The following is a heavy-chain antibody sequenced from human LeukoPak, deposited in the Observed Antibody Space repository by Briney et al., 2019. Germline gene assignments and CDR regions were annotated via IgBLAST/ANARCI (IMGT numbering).Heavy chain of an antibody. J-gene: IGHJ4*02. CDR1: GFTVSSNY. Sequence: QAGGSLRLSCAASGFTVSSNYMSWVRQAPGKGLEWVSVIYSGGSTYYADSVKGRFPISRDNSKNTLYLQMNSLRAEDTAVYYCARVLEYYSDYWGQGTLVTVSS. CDR2: IYSGGST. V-gene: IGHV3-53*01. CDR3: ARVLEYYSDY. D-gene: IGHD3-10*01.